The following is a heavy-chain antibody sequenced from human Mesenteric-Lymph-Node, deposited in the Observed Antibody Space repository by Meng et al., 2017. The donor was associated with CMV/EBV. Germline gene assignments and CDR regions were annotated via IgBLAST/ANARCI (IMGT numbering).Heavy chain of an antibody. Sequence: GESLKISCAASGFAFRTNEMNWVRQAPGKGLEWVSYISSSGATIYYADSVKGRFTISRDNAKNSLYLQMNSLRAEDTALYYRVRSGAGVYYYGMDVWGQGTTVTVSS. CDR1: GFAFRTNE. CDR3: VRSGAGVYYYGMDV. V-gene: IGHV3-48*03. CDR2: ISSSGATI. J-gene: IGHJ6*02. D-gene: IGHD3-10*01.